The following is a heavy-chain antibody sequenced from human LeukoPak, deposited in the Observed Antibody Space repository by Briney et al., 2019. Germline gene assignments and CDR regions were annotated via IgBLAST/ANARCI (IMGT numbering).Heavy chain of an antibody. CDR2: IYYSGST. Sequence: SETLSLTCTVSGGSISSNSYYWGWIRQPPGKGLEWIGSIYYSGSTYYNPSLKSRVTISVDTSKNQFSLKLSSVTAADTAVYYCARGLGGFGELLSWGQGTLVTVSS. D-gene: IGHD3-10*01. CDR1: GGSISSNSYY. J-gene: IGHJ4*02. CDR3: ARGLGGFGELLS. V-gene: IGHV4-39*07.